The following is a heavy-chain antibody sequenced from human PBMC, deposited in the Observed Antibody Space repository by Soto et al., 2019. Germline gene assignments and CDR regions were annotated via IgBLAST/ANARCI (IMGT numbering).Heavy chain of an antibody. Sequence: PSETLSLTCTVSGGSISSYYWSWIRQPPGKGLEWIGYIYYSGSTNYNPSLKSRVTISVDTSKNQFSLKLSSVTAADTAVYYCAIYDSSGYVDYWGQGTLVTVSS. CDR2: IYYSGST. CDR3: AIYDSSGYVDY. CDR1: GGSISSYY. J-gene: IGHJ4*02. V-gene: IGHV4-59*08. D-gene: IGHD3-22*01.